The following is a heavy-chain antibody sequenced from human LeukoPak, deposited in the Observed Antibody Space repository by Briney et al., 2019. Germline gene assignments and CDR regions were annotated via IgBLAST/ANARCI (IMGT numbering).Heavy chain of an antibody. CDR3: AKAPQGKSAYALPAN. V-gene: IGHV3-23*01. Sequence: PGGSLRLSCAASGLAFSSHWMNWVRQAPGKGLEWVSAISSSGGGTYYADSVKGRFTISRDNSKNTLYLQMNSLRVEDTALYYCAKAPQGKSAYALPANWGQGTLVTVSS. CDR1: GLAFSSHW. D-gene: IGHD5-12*01. CDR2: ISSSGGGT. J-gene: IGHJ4*02.